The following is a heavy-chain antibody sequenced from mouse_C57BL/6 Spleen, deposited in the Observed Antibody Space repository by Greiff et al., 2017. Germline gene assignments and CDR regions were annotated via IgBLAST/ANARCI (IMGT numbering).Heavy chain of an antibody. J-gene: IGHJ1*03. V-gene: IGHV14-4*01. CDR3: TTHYYGSSDWYFDV. CDR2: IDPENGDT. D-gene: IGHD1-1*01. CDR1: GFNIKDDY. Sequence: EVQLQQSGAELVRPGASVKLSCTASGFNIKDDYMHWVKQRPEQGLEWIGWIDPENGDTEYASKFQGKATITADTSSNAAYLQLSSLTSEDTAVYYWTTHYYGSSDWYFDVWGTGTTVTVSS.